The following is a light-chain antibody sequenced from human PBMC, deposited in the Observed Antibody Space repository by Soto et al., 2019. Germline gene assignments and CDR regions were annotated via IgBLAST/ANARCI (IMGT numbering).Light chain of an antibody. CDR3: QQTYNTPWT. V-gene: IGKV1-39*01. Sequence: DIQMTQSPSSLSASVGDRVTITCRASQSISSYLSWYQQNPGKAPKLLIYAASNLQSGVPSRFSGSGSGTDFTLTISSLQPEDFADYYCQQTYNTPWTFGQGTKVEIK. CDR1: QSISSY. J-gene: IGKJ1*01. CDR2: AAS.